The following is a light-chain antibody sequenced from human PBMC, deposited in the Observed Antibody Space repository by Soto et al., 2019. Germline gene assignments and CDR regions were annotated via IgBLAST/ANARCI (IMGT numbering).Light chain of an antibody. CDR2: VAS. J-gene: IGKJ4*01. V-gene: IGKV1-39*01. CDR1: QSIGNY. CDR3: QQSSSTPQT. Sequence: DIPMIQSPSSLSASVGDRVTITCRASQSIGNYLSWYQQKPGKAPKLLINVASTLQSGVPSRFSGSGSVTDFTLAISSLQPEDFATYYCQQSSSTPQTFGGGTRVEIK.